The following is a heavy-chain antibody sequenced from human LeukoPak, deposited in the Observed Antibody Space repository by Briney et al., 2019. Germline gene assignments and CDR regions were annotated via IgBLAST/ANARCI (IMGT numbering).Heavy chain of an antibody. CDR3: ARDGPQYCSGGSCYSVAFDI. D-gene: IGHD2-15*01. Sequence: ASVKVSCKASGYTFTSYGITWVRQAPGQGLEWMGWISAYNGNTKYVQKLQGRVTMTTDTSTGTAYMELRSLRSDDTAVYYCARDGPQYCSGGSCYSVAFDIWGQGTMVTVSS. CDR1: GYTFTSYG. V-gene: IGHV1-18*01. J-gene: IGHJ3*02. CDR2: ISAYNGNT.